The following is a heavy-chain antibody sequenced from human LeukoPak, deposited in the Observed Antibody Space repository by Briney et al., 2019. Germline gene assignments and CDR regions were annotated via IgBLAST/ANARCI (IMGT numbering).Heavy chain of an antibody. J-gene: IGHJ5*02. CDR3: ATVRNSGYSSSWIRGLGWFDP. CDR2: IYYSGST. Sequence: KPSETLSLTCTVSGGSISSSSYYWGWIRQPPGKGLEWIGSIYYSGSTYYNPSLKSRVTISVDTSKNQFSLKLSSVTAADTAVYYCATVRNSGYSSSWIRGLGWFDPWGQGTLVTVSS. CDR1: GGSISSSSYY. D-gene: IGHD6-13*01. V-gene: IGHV4-39*07.